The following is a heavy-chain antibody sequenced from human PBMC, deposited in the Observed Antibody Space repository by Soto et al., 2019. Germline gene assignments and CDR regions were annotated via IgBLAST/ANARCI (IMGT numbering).Heavy chain of an antibody. CDR1: GGSISSSTYF. Sequence: GLVKPSETLSLTCTVSGGSISSSTYFWGWIRQPPGKGLEWIGNVYYGGTTYYNPSLKSRVTISVETSTGQFSLKLSSVTAADTAVYYCAGGDYYHSSGYYFYYYTMDVWGQGTTVTVSS. D-gene: IGHD3-22*01. CDR2: VYYGGTT. J-gene: IGHJ6*02. V-gene: IGHV4-39*01. CDR3: AGGDYYHSSGYYFYYYTMDV.